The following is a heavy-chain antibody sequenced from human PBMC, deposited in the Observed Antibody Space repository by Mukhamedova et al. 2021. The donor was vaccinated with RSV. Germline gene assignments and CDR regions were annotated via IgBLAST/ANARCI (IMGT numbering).Heavy chain of an antibody. CDR2: DGSNR. D-gene: IGHD2-21*01. V-gene: IGHV3-74*01. J-gene: IGHJ3*01. Sequence: DGSNRNYAESVKGRFTISTDNAKNTLYLEMNSLRAEDTAVYYFTRDGGGLAFWGQGTTVTVSS. CDR3: TRDGGGLAF.